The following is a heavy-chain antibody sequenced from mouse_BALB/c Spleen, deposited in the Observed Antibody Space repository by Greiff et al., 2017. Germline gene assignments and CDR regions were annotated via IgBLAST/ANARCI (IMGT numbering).Heavy chain of an antibody. CDR1: GFTFSSFG. J-gene: IGHJ4*01. V-gene: IGHV5-17*02. D-gene: IGHD2-2*01. Sequence: EVKVVESGGGLVQPGGSRKLSCAASGFTFSSFGMHWVRQAPEKGLEWVAYISSGSSTIYYADTVKGRFTISRDNPKNTLFLQMTSLRSEDTAMYYCARRYGYDGNAMDYWGQGTSVTVSS. CDR2: ISSGSSTI. CDR3: ARRYGYDGNAMDY.